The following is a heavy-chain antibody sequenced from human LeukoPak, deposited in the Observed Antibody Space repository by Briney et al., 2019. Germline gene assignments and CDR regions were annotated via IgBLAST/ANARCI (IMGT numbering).Heavy chain of an antibody. D-gene: IGHD4-11*01. CDR1: GFTFSSYS. CDR2: ISSSSSYI. CDR3: ASSTTKGPYYYYGMDV. J-gene: IGHJ6*02. V-gene: IGHV3-21*01. Sequence: GGSLRLSCAASGFTFSSYSMNWVRQAPGKGLEWVSSISSSSSYIYYADSVKGRFTISRDNAKNSLYLQMNSLRAEDTAVYYCASSTTKGPYYYYGMDVWGQGTTVTVSS.